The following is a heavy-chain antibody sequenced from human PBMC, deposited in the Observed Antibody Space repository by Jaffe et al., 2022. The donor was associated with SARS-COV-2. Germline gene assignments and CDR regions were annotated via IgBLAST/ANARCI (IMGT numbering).Heavy chain of an antibody. CDR3: ARESLRSERGGMDV. CDR2: IYTSGST. Sequence: QVQLQESGPGLVKPSQTLSLTCTVSGGSISSGSYYWSWIRQPAGKGLEWIGRIYTSGSTNYNPSLKSRVTISVDTSKNQFSLKLSSVTAADTAVYYCARESLRSERGGMDVWGQGTTVTVSS. V-gene: IGHV4-61*02. CDR1: GGSISSGSYY. D-gene: IGHD4-17*01. J-gene: IGHJ6*02.